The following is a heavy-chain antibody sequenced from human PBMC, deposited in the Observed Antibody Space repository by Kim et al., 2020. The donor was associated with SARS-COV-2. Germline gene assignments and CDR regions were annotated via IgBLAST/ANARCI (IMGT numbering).Heavy chain of an antibody. J-gene: IGHJ5*02. Sequence: ASVKVSCKASGYTFTGYYMHWVRQAPGQGLEWMGWINPNSGGTNYAQKFQGRVTMTRDTSISTAYMELSRLRSDDTAVYYCARDECSGGRCYSSWFDPWGQGTGVTVSS. CDR3: ARDECSGGRCYSSWFDP. CDR1: GYTFTGYY. V-gene: IGHV1-2*02. D-gene: IGHD2-15*01. CDR2: INPNSGGT.